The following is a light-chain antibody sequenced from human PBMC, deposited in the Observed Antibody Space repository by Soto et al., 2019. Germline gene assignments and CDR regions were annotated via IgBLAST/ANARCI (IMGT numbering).Light chain of an antibody. J-gene: IGKJ1*01. V-gene: IGKV3-11*01. CDR2: DAS. CDR1: QSVSRN. Sequence: EIVLTQSPATLCLSPGERATLSCRASQSVSRNLAWYQQKPGQAPRLLIYDASNRATGIPARFSGSGSVTDFTLTISSLEPEDFAVYYCQQYGSSPRTFGQGTKVDIK. CDR3: QQYGSSPRT.